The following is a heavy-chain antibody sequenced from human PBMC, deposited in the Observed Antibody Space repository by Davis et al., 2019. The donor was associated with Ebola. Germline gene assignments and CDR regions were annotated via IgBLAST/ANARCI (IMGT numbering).Heavy chain of an antibody. CDR1: GYTFTSDG. CDR2: ISAYNGNT. J-gene: IGHJ4*02. V-gene: IGHV1-18*01. D-gene: IGHD5-18*01. CDR3: ARSGYSYGSYFDY. Sequence: ASVKVSCKASGYTFTSDGISWVRQAPGQGLEWMGWISAYNGNTNYAQKLQGRVTMTTDTSTSTPYLELRSLRSDDTAVYYCARSGYSYGSYFDYWGQGTLVTVSS.